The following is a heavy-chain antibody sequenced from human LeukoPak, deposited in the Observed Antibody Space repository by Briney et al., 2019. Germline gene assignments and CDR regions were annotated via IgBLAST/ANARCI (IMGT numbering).Heavy chain of an antibody. J-gene: IGHJ4*02. CDR1: GFTFDDYA. CDR2: ISWNSGSI. CDR3: AKDMEYYYDSSGYFDY. V-gene: IGHV3-9*01. D-gene: IGHD3-22*01. Sequence: GGSLRLSCAASGFTFDDYAMHWVRQAPGKGLEWVSGISWNSGSIGYADSVMGRFTISRDNAKNSLYLQMNSLRAEDTALYYCAKDMEYYYDSSGYFDYWGQGTLVTVSS.